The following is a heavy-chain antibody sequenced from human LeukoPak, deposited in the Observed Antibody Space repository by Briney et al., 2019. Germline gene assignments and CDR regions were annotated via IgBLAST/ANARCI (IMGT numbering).Heavy chain of an antibody. CDR2: ISGSDGST. D-gene: IGHD5-12*01. CDR1: GFTFSSYA. J-gene: IGHJ4*02. V-gene: IGHV3-23*01. CDR3: AKDRKWLRFSYFDY. Sequence: PGGSLRLSCAASGFTFSSYAMSWVRQAPGKGLEWVSAISGSDGSTYYADSVKGRFTISRDNSKNTLYLQMNSLRAEDTAVYYCAKDRKWLRFSYFDYWGQGTLVTVSS.